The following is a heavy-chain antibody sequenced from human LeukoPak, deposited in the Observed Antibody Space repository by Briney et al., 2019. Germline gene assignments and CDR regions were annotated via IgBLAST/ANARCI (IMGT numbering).Heavy chain of an antibody. CDR3: ARGEELNYDILTGPPAHAFDI. D-gene: IGHD3-9*01. CDR2: IWYDGSNK. Sequence: GGSLRLSCAASGFTFSSYGMHWVRQAPGKGLEWVAVIWYDGSNKYYADSVKGRFTISRDNSKNTLYLQMNSLRAEDTAVYYCARGEELNYDILTGPPAHAFDIWGQGTMVTVSS. CDR1: GFTFSSYG. J-gene: IGHJ3*02. V-gene: IGHV3-33*01.